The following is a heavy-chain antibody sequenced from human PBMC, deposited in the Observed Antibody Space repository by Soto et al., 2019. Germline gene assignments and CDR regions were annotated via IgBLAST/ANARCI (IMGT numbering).Heavy chain of an antibody. D-gene: IGHD6-6*01. Sequence: GGSLRLSCAASGFTFSRNAMSWVRQAPGKGLEWVSGITGNSALIYYADSVKGRFTISRDNSKNTLYLQMNTLRAEDTAVYYCAKDGRYSSSYWGQGTLVTVSS. CDR1: GFTFSRNA. J-gene: IGHJ4*02. V-gene: IGHV3-23*01. CDR3: AKDGRYSSSY. CDR2: ITGNSALI.